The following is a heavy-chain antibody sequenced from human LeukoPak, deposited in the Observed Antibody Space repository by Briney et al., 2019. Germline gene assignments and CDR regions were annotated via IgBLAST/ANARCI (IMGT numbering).Heavy chain of an antibody. Sequence: GGSLRLSCAASGFTFSHYPMTWVRQAPGKGLEWVSYISGGSDTIHYADSVKGRFTITRDNAKYLLYLQMSGLRAEEKAVYCCASDLGRDRHFGGWGQGTLVSVSS. CDR1: GFTFSHYP. V-gene: IGHV3-48*04. CDR2: ISGGSDTI. J-gene: IGHJ4*02. D-gene: IGHD5-24*01. CDR3: ASDLGRDRHFGG.